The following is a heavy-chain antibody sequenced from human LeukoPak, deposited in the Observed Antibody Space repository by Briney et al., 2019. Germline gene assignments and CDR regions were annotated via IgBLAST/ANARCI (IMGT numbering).Heavy chain of an antibody. CDR2: IYYSGST. V-gene: IGHV4-59*12. Sequence: PSETLSLTCTVSGGSISSYYWSWIRQPPGKGLEWIGYIYYSGSTNYNPSLKSRVTISVDTSKNQFSLKLSSVTAADTAVYYCARVSGAVWFGELLPTHFDYWGQGTLVTVSS. CDR1: GGSISSYY. J-gene: IGHJ4*02. CDR3: ARVSGAVWFGELLPTHFDY. D-gene: IGHD3-10*01.